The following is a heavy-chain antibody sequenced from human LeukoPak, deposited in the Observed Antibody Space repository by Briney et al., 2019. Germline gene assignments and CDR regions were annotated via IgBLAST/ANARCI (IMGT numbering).Heavy chain of an antibody. CDR2: ISYDGSNK. CDR1: RFTFSSYA. D-gene: IGHD2-15*01. J-gene: IGHJ3*02. Sequence: GRSLRLSCAASRFTFSSYAMHCVRQAPGKGLEWVAVISYDGSNKYYADSVKGRFTISRDNSKNTLYLQMNSLRAEDTAVYYCAKPKVAEAFDIWGQGTMVTVSS. CDR3: AKPKVAEAFDI. V-gene: IGHV3-30*04.